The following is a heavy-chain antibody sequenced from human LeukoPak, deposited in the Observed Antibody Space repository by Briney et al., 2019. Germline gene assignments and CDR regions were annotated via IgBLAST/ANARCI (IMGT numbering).Heavy chain of an antibody. Sequence: GASVKVSCKVSGYSLAELSMHWVRQAPGKGLEWMGTFDLEDGEVIYAQKFQGRVTMTDDTSSDTAFMYLRSLRSDDTAVYYCAITPYCSGTKCYPQDRLFDYWGRGTLVTVSS. J-gene: IGHJ4*02. CDR1: GYSLAELS. D-gene: IGHD2-15*01. V-gene: IGHV1-24*01. CDR2: FDLEDGEV. CDR3: AITPYCSGTKCYPQDRLFDY.